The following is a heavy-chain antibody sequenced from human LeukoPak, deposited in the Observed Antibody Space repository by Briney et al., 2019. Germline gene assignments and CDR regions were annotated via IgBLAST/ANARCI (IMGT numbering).Heavy chain of an antibody. CDR2: ISYDGSNK. CDR3: AKDQKIVVVTADFDY. Sequence: PGGSLRLSCAASGFTFSSYAMHWVRQAPGKGLEWVAVISYDGSNKYYADSMKGRFTISRDNSKNTLYLQMNSLRAEDTAVYYCAKDQKIVVVTADFDYWGQGTLVTVSS. V-gene: IGHV3-30-3*01. CDR1: GFTFSSYA. D-gene: IGHD3-22*01. J-gene: IGHJ4*02.